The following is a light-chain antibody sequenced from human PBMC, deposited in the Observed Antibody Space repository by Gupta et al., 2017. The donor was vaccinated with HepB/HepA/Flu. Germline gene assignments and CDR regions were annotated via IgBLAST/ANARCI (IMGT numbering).Light chain of an antibody. CDR2: GVS. Sequence: QSALTQPASVSGSPGQPITISCTGNSSDVGSYNLVSWYQQHPGKAPKLMIYGVSKRPSGVSNRFSASKSGNTASLTISGLQAEDEADYYCCSYGGTSTRWVFGGGTKLTVL. V-gene: IGLV2-23*02. CDR1: SSDVGSYNL. J-gene: IGLJ3*02. CDR3: CSYGGTSTRWV.